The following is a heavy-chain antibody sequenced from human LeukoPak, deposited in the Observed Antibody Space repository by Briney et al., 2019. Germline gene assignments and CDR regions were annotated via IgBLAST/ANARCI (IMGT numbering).Heavy chain of an antibody. J-gene: IGHJ4*02. CDR2: ISSSSSYI. V-gene: IGHV3-21*01. Sequence: GGSLRLSCAASGFTFSSYSMNWVRQAPGKGLEWVSSISSSSSYIYYADSVKGRFTISRDNAKNSLYLQMNSLRAEDTAAYYCARGPYDYGDYARDYWGQGTLVTVSS. CDR1: GFTFSSYS. CDR3: ARGPYDYGDYARDY. D-gene: IGHD4-17*01.